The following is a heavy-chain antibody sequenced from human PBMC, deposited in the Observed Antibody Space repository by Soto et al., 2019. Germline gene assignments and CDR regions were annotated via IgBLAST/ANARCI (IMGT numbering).Heavy chain of an antibody. V-gene: IGHV3-21*06. CDR1: AFTFSSYS. Sequence: PGGSLRLSCAASAFTFSSYSLNWVRQAPGKGLEWVSSISGTGNYIYYADSVRGRFTISRDNAKNSVSLQMDSLAADDTDFYYCARESEYWLWYLELWGLCTLVTVSS. CDR3: ARESEYWLWYLEL. J-gene: IGHJ2*01. D-gene: IGHD2-8*02. CDR2: ISGTGNYI.